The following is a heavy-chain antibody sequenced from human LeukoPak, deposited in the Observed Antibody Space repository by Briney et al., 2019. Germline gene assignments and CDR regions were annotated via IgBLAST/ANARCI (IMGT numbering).Heavy chain of an antibody. J-gene: IGHJ6*02. CDR1: GFTFSSYA. CDR3: ARVYGDYEHYYYYYGMDV. V-gene: IGHV3-23*01. D-gene: IGHD4-17*01. CDR2: ISGSGGST. Sequence: PGGSLRLSCAASGFTFSSYAMSWVRQAPGKGLEWVSAISGSGGSTYYADSVKGRFTISRDNSKNTLYLQMNSLRAEDTAVYYCARVYGDYEHYYYYYGMDVWGQGTTVTVSS.